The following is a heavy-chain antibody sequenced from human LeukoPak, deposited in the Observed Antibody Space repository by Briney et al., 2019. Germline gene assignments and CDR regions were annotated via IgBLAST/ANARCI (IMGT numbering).Heavy chain of an antibody. CDR3: TRRCKDAYTLYCFDY. Sequence: PSETLSLTCTVSGGSINSYYWSWIRQPPGKGLEWIGHMYYSGGTNYNPSLKSRVTISVDTSKKQFSLKLSSVTAADTAVYYCTRRCKDAYTLYCFDYWGQGTLVTVSS. D-gene: IGHD5-24*01. V-gene: IGHV4-59*01. CDR1: GGSINSYY. J-gene: IGHJ4*02. CDR2: MYYSGGT.